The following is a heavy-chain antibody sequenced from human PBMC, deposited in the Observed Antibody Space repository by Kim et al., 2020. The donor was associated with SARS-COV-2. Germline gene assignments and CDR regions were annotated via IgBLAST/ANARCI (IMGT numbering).Heavy chain of an antibody. J-gene: IGHJ4*02. CDR3: ARGSFDRQTHYYFDY. V-gene: IGHV4-34*01. D-gene: IGHD3-9*01. Sequence: PSLKSRVTISVDTSKNQFSLKLSSVTAADTAVYYCARGSFDRQTHYYFDYWGQGTLVTVSS.